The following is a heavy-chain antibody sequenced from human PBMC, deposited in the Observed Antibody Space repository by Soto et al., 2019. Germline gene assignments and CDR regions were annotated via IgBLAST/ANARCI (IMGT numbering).Heavy chain of an antibody. J-gene: IGHJ4*02. V-gene: IGHV3-11*01. CDR3: ASLYSSGPPDY. D-gene: IGHD6-19*01. CDR1: GFTFSDYY. Sequence: GGSLRLSCAASGFTFSDYYMSWIRQAPGKGLEWVSYISSSGSTIYYADSVKGRFTISRDNAKNSLYLQMNSLRAEDTAVYYCASLYSSGPPDYWGQGTLVTVSS. CDR2: ISSSGSTI.